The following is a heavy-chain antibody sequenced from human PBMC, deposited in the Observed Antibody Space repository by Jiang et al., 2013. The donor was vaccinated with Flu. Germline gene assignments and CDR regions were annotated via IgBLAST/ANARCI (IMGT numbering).Heavy chain of an antibody. J-gene: IGHJ4*02. CDR1: GFTFSSYA. CDR3: AKDPAPNYYDSSGYVDY. V-gene: IGHV3-23*01. D-gene: IGHD3-22*01. CDR2: ISGSGGST. Sequence: VQLLESGGGLVQPGGSLRLSCAASGFTFSSYAMSWVRQAPGKGLEWVSAISGSGGSTYYADSVKGRFTISRDNSKNTLYLQMNSLRAEDTAVYYCAKDPAPNYYDSSGYVDYWGQGTLVTVSS.